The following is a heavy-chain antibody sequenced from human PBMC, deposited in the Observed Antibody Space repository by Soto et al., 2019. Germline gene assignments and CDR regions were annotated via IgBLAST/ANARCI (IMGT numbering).Heavy chain of an antibody. Sequence: PGGSLRLSCTASGFTFSSFGMAWVRQAPGKGLEWVSAISGSGDRSYYADSVKDRFTIPSDNPTNTLYLQMNNLRAEDTAVYYCSKVGIGMFSHKHHFDHWGQGTQVTVSS. CDR3: SKVGIGMFSHKHHFDH. CDR1: GFTFSSFG. V-gene: IGHV3-23*01. J-gene: IGHJ4*02. D-gene: IGHD3-10*02. CDR2: ISGSGDRS.